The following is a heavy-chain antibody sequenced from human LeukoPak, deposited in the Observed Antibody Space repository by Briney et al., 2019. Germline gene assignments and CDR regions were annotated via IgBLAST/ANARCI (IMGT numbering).Heavy chain of an antibody. CDR1: GFTFSSYS. D-gene: IGHD4-17*01. Sequence: PGGSLRLSCAASGFTFSSYSMNWVSQPPGKGLEWVSSISSSSSYIYYADSVKGRFTISRDNAKNSLYLQMNSLRAEDTAVYYCARDGYGDYVHYFDYWGQGTLVTVSS. CDR2: ISSSSSYI. V-gene: IGHV3-21*01. J-gene: IGHJ4*02. CDR3: ARDGYGDYVHYFDY.